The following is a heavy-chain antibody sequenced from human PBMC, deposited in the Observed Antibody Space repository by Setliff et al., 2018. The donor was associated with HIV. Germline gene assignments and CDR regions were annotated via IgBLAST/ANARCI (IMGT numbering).Heavy chain of an antibody. Sequence: GASVKVSCKTSRGTFSSYAVSWVRQGPGQGLEWMGWISAYDGNTDQAQRFRDRVTMTTDTSTRTAYMELRSLRSEDTAVYYCARGTDGDYYYYMDVWGKGTTVTVSS. CDR3: ARGTDGDYYYYMDV. CDR2: ISAYDGNT. D-gene: IGHD3-10*01. V-gene: IGHV1-18*01. J-gene: IGHJ6*03. CDR1: RGTFSSYA.